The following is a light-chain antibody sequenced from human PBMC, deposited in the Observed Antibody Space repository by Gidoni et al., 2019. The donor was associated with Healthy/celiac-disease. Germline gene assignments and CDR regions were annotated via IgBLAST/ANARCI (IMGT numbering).Light chain of an antibody. Sequence: DLQITPSPSSLSASVGDRVTITCRASQSIISYLNWYQQKPGKAPKLLIYAASSLQSGVPSRFSGSGSGTDFTLTISSLQPEDFATYYCQQSYSTPHTFGGGTKVEIK. CDR2: AAS. V-gene: IGKV1-39*01. CDR1: QSIISY. J-gene: IGKJ4*01. CDR3: QQSYSTPHT.